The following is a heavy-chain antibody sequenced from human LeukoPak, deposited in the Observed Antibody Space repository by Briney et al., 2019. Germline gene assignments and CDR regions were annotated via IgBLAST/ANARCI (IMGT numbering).Heavy chain of an antibody. Sequence: KPSETLSLTCTVSGYSISSGYYWGWIRQPPGKGLEWIGSIYHSGSTYYNPSPKSRVTISVDTSKNQFSLKLSSVAAADTAVYYCARARVEADAGYYYMDVWGKGTTVTVSS. CDR3: ARARVEADAGYYYMDV. D-gene: IGHD1-26*01. V-gene: IGHV4-38-2*02. CDR1: GYSISSGYY. CDR2: IYHSGST. J-gene: IGHJ6*03.